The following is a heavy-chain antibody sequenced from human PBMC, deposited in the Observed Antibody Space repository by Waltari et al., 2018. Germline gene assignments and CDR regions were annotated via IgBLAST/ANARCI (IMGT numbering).Heavy chain of an antibody. V-gene: IGHV4-39*07. CDR1: GGSISSSSYY. CDR2: IYYSGST. J-gene: IGHJ5*02. D-gene: IGHD2-15*01. CDR3: ARQDIVVVVAATDWFDP. Sequence: QLQLQESGPGLVKPSETLSLTCTVSGGSISSSSYYWGWIRQPPGKGLEWIGSIYYSGSTYYNPSLKSRVTISVDTSKNQFSLKLSSVTAADTAVYYCARQDIVVVVAATDWFDPWGQGTLVTVSS.